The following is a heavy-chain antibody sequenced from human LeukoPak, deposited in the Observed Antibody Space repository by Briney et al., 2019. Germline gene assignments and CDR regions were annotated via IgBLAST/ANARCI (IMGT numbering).Heavy chain of an antibody. CDR3: ACGVYDSSGYRGLDAFDI. V-gene: IGHV4-4*02. CDR2: IYHSGST. D-gene: IGHD3-22*01. Sequence: SETLSLTCAVSGGSISSSNWWSWVRQPPGKGLEWIGEIYHSGSTNYNPSLKSRVTISVDTSKNQFSLKLSSVTAADTAVYYCACGVYDSSGYRGLDAFDIWGQGTMVTVSS. J-gene: IGHJ3*02. CDR1: GGSISSSNW.